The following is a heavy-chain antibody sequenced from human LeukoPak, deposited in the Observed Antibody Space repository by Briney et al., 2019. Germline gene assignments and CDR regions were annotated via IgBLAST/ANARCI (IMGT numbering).Heavy chain of an antibody. CDR2: TNWNGGST. D-gene: IGHD3-3*01. CDR1: GFTVSNNY. CDR3: ASGIFGVDY. Sequence: GGSLRLSCAASGFTVSNNYMSWVRQAPGKGLEWVSGTNWNGGSTGYADSVKGRFTISRDNAKNSLYLQMNSLRAEDTALYYCASGIFGVDYWGQGTLVTVSS. V-gene: IGHV3-20*04. J-gene: IGHJ4*02.